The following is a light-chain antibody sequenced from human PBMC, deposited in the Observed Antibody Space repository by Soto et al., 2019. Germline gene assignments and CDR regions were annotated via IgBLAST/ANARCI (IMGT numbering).Light chain of an antibody. J-gene: IGKJ2*01. CDR3: QQHDSYSYT. V-gene: IGKV1-5*03. CDR2: KAS. CDR1: QSMSNW. Sequence: DIQMTQSPSTVSASVGDRVTITCRASQSMSNWLAWYQQKPGEAPKLLIYKASTLDSGVPSRFSGSGSGTEFTLTISSLQPDDFATYYCQQHDSYSYTFGQGTKLEIK.